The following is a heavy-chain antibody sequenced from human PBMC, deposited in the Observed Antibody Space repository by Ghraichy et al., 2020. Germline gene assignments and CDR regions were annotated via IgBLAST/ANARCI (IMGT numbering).Heavy chain of an antibody. CDR3: ARFYGLDV. V-gene: IGHV3-11*06. CDR2: ISSSGSYT. CDR1: GFTFSDSY. J-gene: IGHJ6*02. Sequence: GGSLRLSCAASGFTFSDSYMSWIRQAPGKRLEWVSHISSSGSYTKYADSVKGRFTISRDNAKKSLFLQMNSLRAEDTAVYYCARFYGLDVWGQGTTVTVSS.